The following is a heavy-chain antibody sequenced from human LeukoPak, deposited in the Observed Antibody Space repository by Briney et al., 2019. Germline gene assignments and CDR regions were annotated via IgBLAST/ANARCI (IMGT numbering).Heavy chain of an antibody. CDR2: AYYSGST. V-gene: IGHV4-59*08. J-gene: IGHJ3*02. CDR1: DGSINNYY. CDR3: ARHVEGLEFEWLLPYDAFDI. Sequence: PSETLSLTCSVFDGSINNYYWSWIRQPPGKGLEWIGYAYYSGSTNYNPSLKSRVTISVDTSKNQFSLKLSSVTAADTAVYYCARHVEGLEFEWLLPYDAFDIWGQGTMVTVSS. D-gene: IGHD3-9*01.